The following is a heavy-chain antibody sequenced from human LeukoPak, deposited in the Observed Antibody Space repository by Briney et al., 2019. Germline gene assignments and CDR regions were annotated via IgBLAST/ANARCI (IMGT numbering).Heavy chain of an antibody. CDR1: GFTLSSYA. V-gene: IGHV3-23*01. Sequence: GGSLRLSCAASGFTLSSYAMSWVRQAPGKGLEWVSAISGGGDNAYYADSVRGRFTVSRDNSKNTLYVQMTSLRAEDTAVYYCAREDIPMVLSLDHWGQGTLVTVSS. CDR2: ISGGGDNA. CDR3: AREDIPMVLSLDH. D-gene: IGHD3-10*01. J-gene: IGHJ4*02.